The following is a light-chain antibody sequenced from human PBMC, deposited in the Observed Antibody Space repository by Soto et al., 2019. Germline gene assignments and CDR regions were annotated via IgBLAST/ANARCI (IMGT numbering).Light chain of an antibody. J-gene: IGKJ1*01. Sequence: EIVLTQSPGTLSLSPGERATLSCRASQSVTGSYLAWYQQKPGQAPRLLIYGASSRATGIPDRFSGSGSGTDFPLTISRLEPEDFAVYYCQQYGSSPPWTFGQGTKVEIK. CDR2: GAS. V-gene: IGKV3-20*01. CDR1: QSVTGSY. CDR3: QQYGSSPPWT.